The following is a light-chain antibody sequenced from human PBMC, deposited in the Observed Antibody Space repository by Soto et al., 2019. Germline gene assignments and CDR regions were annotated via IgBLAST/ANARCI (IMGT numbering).Light chain of an antibody. CDR3: ENYDDFYCT. CDR2: ATS. Sequence: IQMTQSPSSLSASVGGRVSITCRASQDINNYLAWYQQKPGKAPKLLIYATSTLHSGVPSRFSCRVSGTDFTLNIAGLQPEDATTFYSENYDDFYCTVGQGT. CDR1: QDINNY. J-gene: IGKJ2*01. V-gene: IGKV1-27*01.